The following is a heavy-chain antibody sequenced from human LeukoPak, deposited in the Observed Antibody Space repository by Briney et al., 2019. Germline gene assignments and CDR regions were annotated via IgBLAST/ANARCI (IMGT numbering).Heavy chain of an antibody. D-gene: IGHD4-11*01. CDR2: IRYDGSQK. J-gene: IGHJ6*03. Sequence: GGSLRLSCEWSGFTFRIYGMHWVRQAPGQGLEWVAFIRYDGSQKSYADSVKGRFTISRDNAKNSLYLQMSSLRAEDTAVYYCTRVEETATTAAIIRKYSYYYYYMDVWGKGNTVTVSS. V-gene: IGHV3-30*02. CDR1: GFTFRIYG. CDR3: TRVEETATTAAIIRKYSYYYYYMDV.